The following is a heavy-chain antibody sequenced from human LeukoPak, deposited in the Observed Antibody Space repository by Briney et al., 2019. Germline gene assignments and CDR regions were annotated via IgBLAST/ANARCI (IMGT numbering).Heavy chain of an antibody. CDR1: GYSFSNGYY. CDR2: IYHSGST. CDR3: ARSKGDY. J-gene: IGHJ4*02. Sequence: PSETLSLTCTVSGYSFSNGYYWGWIRQPPGKGLEWIGYIYHSGSTYYNPSLKSRVTISVDRSKNQFSLKLSSVTAADTAVYYCARSKGDYWGQGTLVTVSS. V-gene: IGHV4-38-2*02.